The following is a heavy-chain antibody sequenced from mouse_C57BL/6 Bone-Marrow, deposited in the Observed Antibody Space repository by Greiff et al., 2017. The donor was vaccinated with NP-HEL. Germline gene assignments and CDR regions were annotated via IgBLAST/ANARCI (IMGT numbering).Heavy chain of an antibody. D-gene: IGHD2-4*01. CDR3: ARERELRRSTYAMDY. Sequence: EVHLVESEGGLVQPGSSMKLSCTASGFTFSDYSMAWVRQVPEKGLEWVANINYDGSSTYYLDSLKSRFIISRDNAKNILYLQMSSLKSEDTATYYCARERELRRSTYAMDYWGQGTSVTVSS. V-gene: IGHV5-16*01. CDR2: INYDGSST. CDR1: GFTFSDYS. J-gene: IGHJ4*01.